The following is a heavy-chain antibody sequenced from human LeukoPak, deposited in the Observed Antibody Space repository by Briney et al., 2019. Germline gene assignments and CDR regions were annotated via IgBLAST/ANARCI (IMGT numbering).Heavy chain of an antibody. CDR2: IYYSGST. V-gene: IGHV4-59*01. Sequence: SEILSLTCTVSGGSISSYYWSWIRQPPGKGLEWIGYIYYSGSTNYNPSLKSRVTISVDTSRNQFSLKLSSVTAADTAVYYCARDITMGITGFDPWGQGTLVTVSS. CDR3: ARDITMGITGFDP. J-gene: IGHJ5*02. D-gene: IGHD3-10*01. CDR1: GGSISSYY.